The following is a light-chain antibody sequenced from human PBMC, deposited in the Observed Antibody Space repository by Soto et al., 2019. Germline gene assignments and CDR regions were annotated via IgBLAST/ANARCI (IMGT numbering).Light chain of an antibody. Sequence: QSALTHPASVSGSPGQSITISCTGTSSDVGSYNLVSWYQQHPGKAPKLMIYEVSKRPSGVSNRFSGSKSGNTASLTISGLHAEDEADYYCCSYAGSSTLEVFGTGTKVTVL. V-gene: IGLV2-23*02. J-gene: IGLJ1*01. CDR2: EVS. CDR1: SSDVGSYNL. CDR3: CSYAGSSTLEV.